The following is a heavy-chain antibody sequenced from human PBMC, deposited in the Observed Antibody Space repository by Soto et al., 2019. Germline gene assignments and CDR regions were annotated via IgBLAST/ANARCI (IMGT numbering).Heavy chain of an antibody. CDR2: IYYSGST. V-gene: IGHV4-31*03. Sequence: QVQLQESGPGLVKPSQTLSLTCTVSGGSISSGGYYWSWIRQHPGKGLEWIGYIYYSGSTHYNPSLTSRVTISADPSNNQFSLKLSSVTAADTAVYYCARNVVPHSSSFAYWGQGTLVTVSS. D-gene: IGHD6-13*01. J-gene: IGHJ4*02. CDR1: GGSISSGGYY. CDR3: ARNVVPHSSSFAY.